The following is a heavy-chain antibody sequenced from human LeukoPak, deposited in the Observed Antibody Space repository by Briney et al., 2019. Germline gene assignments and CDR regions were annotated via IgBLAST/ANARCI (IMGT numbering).Heavy chain of an antibody. D-gene: IGHD1-26*01. Sequence: GGSLRLSCTASGFTFSSNWMHWVRQAPGKGLVWVSRINSDGSSTSYADSVKGRFTISRDNAKNTLYLQMNSLRAEDTAVYFCARVSSDTGSYYGNWGQGTLVTVSS. CDR2: INSDGSST. CDR3: ARVSSDTGSYYGN. J-gene: IGHJ4*02. CDR1: GFTFSSNW. V-gene: IGHV3-74*01.